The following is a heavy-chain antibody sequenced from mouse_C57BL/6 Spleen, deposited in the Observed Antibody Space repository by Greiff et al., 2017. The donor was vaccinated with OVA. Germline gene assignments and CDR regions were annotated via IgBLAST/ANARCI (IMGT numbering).Heavy chain of an antibody. D-gene: IGHD1-1*01. V-gene: IGHV6-3*01. Sequence: EVQGVESGGGLVQPGGSMKLSCVASGFTFSNYWMNWVRQSPEKGLEWVAQIRLKSDNYATHYAESVKGRFTISRDDSKSSVYLQMNNLRAEDTGIYYCTVGGSSPWYFDVWGTGTTVTVSS. CDR3: TVGGSSPWYFDV. CDR2: IRLKSDNYAT. CDR1: GFTFSNYW. J-gene: IGHJ1*03.